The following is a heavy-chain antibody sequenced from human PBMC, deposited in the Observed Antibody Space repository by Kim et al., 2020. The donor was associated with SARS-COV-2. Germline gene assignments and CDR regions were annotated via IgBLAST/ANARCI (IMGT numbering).Heavy chain of an antibody. Sequence: GGSLRLSCAASGFTFSNFGMHWVRQAPGKGLEWVAIISYDESNKYYADSVKGRFTISRDNSKNTLYLQMSSLRTEDTAVYYCAKDRTPWDSHLDSWGQGTLVTVSS. CDR1: GFTFSNFG. CDR3: AKDRTPWDSHLDS. J-gene: IGHJ4*02. V-gene: IGHV3-30*18. D-gene: IGHD1-26*01. CDR2: ISYDESNK.